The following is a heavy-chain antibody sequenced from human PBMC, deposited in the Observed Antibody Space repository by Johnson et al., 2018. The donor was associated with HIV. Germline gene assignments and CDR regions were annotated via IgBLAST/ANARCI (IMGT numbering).Heavy chain of an antibody. CDR1: GFTVSSNY. CDR2: IYSGGST. Sequence: VQLVESGGGVVQPGGSLRLSCAASGFTVSSNYMSWVRQAPGKGLEWVSVIYSGGSTYYADSVRGRFTISRDNSKNTMFLQLNSLRAEDTAVYYCTTDRGGSSDAFDIWGQGTMVTVSS. J-gene: IGHJ3*02. CDR3: TTDRGGSSDAFDI. D-gene: IGHD3-10*01. V-gene: IGHV3-66*01.